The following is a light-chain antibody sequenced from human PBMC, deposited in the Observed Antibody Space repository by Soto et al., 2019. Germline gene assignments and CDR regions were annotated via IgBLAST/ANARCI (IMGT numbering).Light chain of an antibody. Sequence: QSALTQPPSVSGSPGQSVTISCTGTSSDVGSYNRVSWYQQPPGTAPKLLIYGVRNRPPGISSRFSGSKSGLTASLTISGLQAEDEAVYYCSSFTTYRVYVFGPGTKLTVL. V-gene: IGLV2-18*02. J-gene: IGLJ1*01. CDR3: SSFTTYRVYV. CDR1: SSDVGSYNR. CDR2: GVR.